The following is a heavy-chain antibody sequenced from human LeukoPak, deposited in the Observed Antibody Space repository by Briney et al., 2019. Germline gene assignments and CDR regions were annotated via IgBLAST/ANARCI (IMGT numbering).Heavy chain of an antibody. CDR2: ISYDASNK. Sequence: GRSLRLSCAASGFTFSTYAIHWVRQAPGKGLEWVADISYDASNKYYADSVKGRFTVSRDNSKSTLYLQMNSLRADDTAVYYCARDRLRVYSGYDRPCGSSFDIWGQGTMVTVSS. V-gene: IGHV3-30-3*01. CDR3: ARDRLRVYSGYDRPCGSSFDI. CDR1: GFTFSTYA. J-gene: IGHJ3*02. D-gene: IGHD5-12*01.